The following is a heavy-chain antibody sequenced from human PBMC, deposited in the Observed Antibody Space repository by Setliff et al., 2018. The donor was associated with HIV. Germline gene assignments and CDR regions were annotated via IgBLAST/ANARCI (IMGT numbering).Heavy chain of an antibody. J-gene: IGHJ4*02. CDR3: VRGSGYYYFDN. Sequence: LRLSCAASGFAFSSYWMHWVRQAPGKGLVWVFGMNTDGSSTRYADSVKGRFTISRDNAKNMLYLQMNSLSADDTAVYYCVRGSGYYYFDNWGQGALVTVSS. V-gene: IGHV3-74*01. CDR1: GFAFSSYW. CDR2: MNTDGSST. D-gene: IGHD3-22*01.